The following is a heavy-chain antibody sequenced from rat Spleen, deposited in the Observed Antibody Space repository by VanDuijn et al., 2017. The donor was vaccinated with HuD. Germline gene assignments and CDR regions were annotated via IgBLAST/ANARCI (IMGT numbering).Heavy chain of an antibody. Sequence: EVQLVESGGGLVQPGRSLKLSCAASGFTFSNYGMHWIRQAPTKGLEWVATIIYDGGTTYYRDSVKGRFTISRDIAKSTLYLQMSNLRSEDTATYFCTRGTYLRHWGQGVMVTVSS. CDR1: GFTFSNYG. CDR3: TRGTYLRH. D-gene: IGHD4-6*01. V-gene: IGHV5-19*01. CDR2: IIYDGGTT. J-gene: IGHJ2*01.